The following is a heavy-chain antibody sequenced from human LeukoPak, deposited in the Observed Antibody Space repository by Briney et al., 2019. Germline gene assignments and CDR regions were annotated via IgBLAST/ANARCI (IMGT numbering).Heavy chain of an antibody. CDR3: ARALPATAPLGDY. J-gene: IGHJ4*02. Sequence: ASVKVSCKASGYTFTGYYMHWVRQAPGQGLEWMGWINPNSGGTNYAQKFQGRVTMTRDTSISTDYMELSRLRSDDTAVYYCARALPATAPLGDYWGQGTLVTVSS. V-gene: IGHV1-2*02. CDR2: INPNSGGT. CDR1: GYTFTGYY. D-gene: IGHD2-2*01.